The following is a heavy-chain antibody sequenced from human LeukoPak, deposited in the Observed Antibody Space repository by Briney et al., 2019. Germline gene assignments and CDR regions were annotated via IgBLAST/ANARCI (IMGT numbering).Heavy chain of an antibody. CDR3: AREGPRGNSQFDY. CDR1: GFTFSSYG. J-gene: IGHJ4*02. Sequence: GGSLRLSCAASGFTFSSYGMHWVRQAPGKGLEWVALIWYDGSNKYYADSVKGRLTISRDDSKNTLYLQMNSLRAEDTAVYYCAREGPRGNSQFDYWGQGTLVTVSS. V-gene: IGHV3-33*01. CDR2: IWYDGSNK. D-gene: IGHD2/OR15-2a*01.